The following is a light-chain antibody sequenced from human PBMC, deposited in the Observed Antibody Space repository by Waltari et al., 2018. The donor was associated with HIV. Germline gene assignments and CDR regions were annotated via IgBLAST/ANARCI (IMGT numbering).Light chain of an antibody. CDR1: NSNIGAHYG. CDR2: ADH. J-gene: IGLJ2*01. Sequence: QSVLTQPPSVSGAPGQRVTISCTGSNSNIGAHYGVNWYQEVPGAAPRLLIYADHNRPSGVPYRFAGSTSATSASLAITGLQAEDEADYYCQSYDSTLSSVLFGGGTKVTVL. V-gene: IGLV1-40*01. CDR3: QSYDSTLSSVL.